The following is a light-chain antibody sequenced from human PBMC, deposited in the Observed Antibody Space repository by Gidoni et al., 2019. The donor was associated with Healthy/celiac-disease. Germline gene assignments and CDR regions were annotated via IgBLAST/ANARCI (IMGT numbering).Light chain of an antibody. J-gene: IGKJ1*01. Sequence: DIQMTQSPSSLSASVGDRVTITCQASQDISNYLNWYQQKPGKAPKLLIYDASNLETGVPSRFSGSGSGTDFTFTISCLQPEDIATYYCQQYDNLPLTFGRGTKVEIK. CDR3: QQYDNLPLT. CDR2: DAS. CDR1: QDISNY. V-gene: IGKV1-33*01.